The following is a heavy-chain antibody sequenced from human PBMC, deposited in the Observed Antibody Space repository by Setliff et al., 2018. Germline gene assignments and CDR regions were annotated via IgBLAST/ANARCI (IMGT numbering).Heavy chain of an antibody. J-gene: IGHJ6*03. V-gene: IGHV3-23*01. CDR3: AREGKEGFGELPDYYYYYMDV. CDR2: ISGSGGST. Sequence: GGSLRLSCAASGFTFSSYAMSWVRQAPGKGLEWVSAISGSGGSTYYADSVKGRFTISRDSAKNALYLQMNSLRAEDTAVYYCAREGKEGFGELPDYYYYYMDVWGKGTTVTVSS. D-gene: IGHD3-10*01. CDR1: GFTFSSYA.